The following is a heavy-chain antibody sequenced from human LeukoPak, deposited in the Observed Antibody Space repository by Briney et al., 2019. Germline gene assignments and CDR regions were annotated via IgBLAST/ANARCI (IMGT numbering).Heavy chain of an antibody. V-gene: IGHV4-61*02. D-gene: IGHD3/OR15-3a*01. CDR1: GGSISSGSYY. CDR3: ARSLDYLYGMDV. J-gene: IGHJ6*02. Sequence: SQTLSLTCTVSGGSISSGSYYWSWIRQPAGKGLEWIGRIYTSGSTNYNPSLKSRVTISGDTSKNQFSLKLSSVTAADTAVYYCARSLDYLYGMDVWGQGTTVTVSS. CDR2: IYTSGST.